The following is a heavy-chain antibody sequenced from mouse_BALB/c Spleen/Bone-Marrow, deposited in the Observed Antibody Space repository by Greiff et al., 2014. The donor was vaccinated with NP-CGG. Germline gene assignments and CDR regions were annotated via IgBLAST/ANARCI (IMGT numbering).Heavy chain of an antibody. J-gene: IGHJ2*01. Sequence: DVKLVESGGGLVQPGGSLKLSCATSGFTFSDYYMYWVRQTPEKRLEWVAYISNGGGSTYYPDTVKGRFTISRDNAKNTLYLQISRLKSEDTAMYYCARHSDYDYFDYWGQGTTLTVSS. CDR3: ARHSDYDYFDY. V-gene: IGHV5-12*02. CDR1: GFTFSDYY. CDR2: ISNGGGST. D-gene: IGHD2-4*01.